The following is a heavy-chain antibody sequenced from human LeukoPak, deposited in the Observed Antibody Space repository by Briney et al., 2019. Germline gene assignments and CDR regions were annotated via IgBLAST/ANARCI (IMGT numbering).Heavy chain of an antibody. CDR1: GFTFSNYY. D-gene: IGHD5-24*01. CDR3: ARGAETATLPDY. Sequence: PGGSLRLSCAASGFTFSNYYMSWLRQAPGKGLEWVANIKQDGREKNYVDSAKGRFTISRDNAENSLYLRMNSLRAEDTAVYYCARGAETATLPDYWGQGASVTVS. V-gene: IGHV3-7*05. CDR2: IKQDGREK. J-gene: IGHJ4*02.